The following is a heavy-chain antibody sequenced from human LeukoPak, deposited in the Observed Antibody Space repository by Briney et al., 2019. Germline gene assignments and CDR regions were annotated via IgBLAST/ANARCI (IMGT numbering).Heavy chain of an antibody. J-gene: IGHJ4*02. CDR1: GDSVSINSAA. V-gene: IGHV6-1*01. D-gene: IGHD6-19*01. Sequence: SQTLSLTCAISGDSVSINSAAWNWIRQSPSRGLERLGRTCYRSKWYNDYAVSVKSRITINPDTSKNQFSLQLNSVSPEDTAVYYCARESTVAGGSGFDYWGQGTLVTVSS. CDR2: TCYRSKWYN. CDR3: ARESTVAGGSGFDY.